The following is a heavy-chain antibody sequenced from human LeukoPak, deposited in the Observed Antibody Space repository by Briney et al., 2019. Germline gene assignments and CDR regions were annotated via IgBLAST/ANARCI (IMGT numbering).Heavy chain of an antibody. CDR3: ARGVAAVGWYFDL. V-gene: IGHV4-34*01. CDR1: DGSLSGYS. J-gene: IGHJ2*01. Sequence: NPSETLSLTCAVYDGSLSGYSWNWIRQPPGKGLEWIGEINHGGSTNYSPSLKSRVTISLDTSKNQFSLKLNSVTAADTAVYYCARGVAAVGWYFDLWGRGTLVTVSS. D-gene: IGHD6-13*01. CDR2: INHGGST.